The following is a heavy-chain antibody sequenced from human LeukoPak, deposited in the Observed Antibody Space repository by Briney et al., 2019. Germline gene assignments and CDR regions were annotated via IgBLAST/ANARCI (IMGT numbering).Heavy chain of an antibody. Sequence: SETLSLTCTVSGGSFSSGSYYWSWIRQPPGKGLEWIGYIYYSGSTNYNPSLKSRVTISVDTSKNQFSLKLSSVTAADTAVYYCAREREGDYVDYWGQGTLVTVSS. CDR1: GGSFSSGSYY. CDR2: IYYSGST. J-gene: IGHJ4*02. CDR3: AREREGDYVDY. D-gene: IGHD5-24*01. V-gene: IGHV4-61*01.